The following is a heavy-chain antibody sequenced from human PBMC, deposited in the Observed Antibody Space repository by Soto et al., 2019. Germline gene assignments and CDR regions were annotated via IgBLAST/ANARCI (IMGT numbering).Heavy chain of an antibody. CDR3: ARGWYSSGWYVVDY. CDR2: LYSSGNT. V-gene: IGHV4-4*07. CDR1: GASISAYA. D-gene: IGHD6-19*01. J-gene: IGHJ4*02. Sequence: SETLSLTCTVSGASISAYAWSWIRQPAGKGLEWIGRLYSSGNTNYNPSFKSRLTMSADTSKNQFSLKLSSVTAADTAVYYCARGWYSSGWYVVDYWCQGTLVTVSS.